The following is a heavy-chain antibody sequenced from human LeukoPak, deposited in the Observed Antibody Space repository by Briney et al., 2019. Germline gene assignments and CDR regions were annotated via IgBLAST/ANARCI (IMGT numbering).Heavy chain of an antibody. CDR2: INPNSDDT. CDR3: ARDFGLGDYVWGNYRSI. Sequence: GASVKVSCKASGGTFSSYAISWVRQAPGQGLEWMGWINPNSDDTNYAQKFQGRVTMTRDTSISTAYMELSRLRSDDTAVYYCARDFGLGDYVWGNYRSIWGQGTMVTVSS. V-gene: IGHV1-2*02. D-gene: IGHD3-16*02. J-gene: IGHJ3*02. CDR1: GGTFSSYA.